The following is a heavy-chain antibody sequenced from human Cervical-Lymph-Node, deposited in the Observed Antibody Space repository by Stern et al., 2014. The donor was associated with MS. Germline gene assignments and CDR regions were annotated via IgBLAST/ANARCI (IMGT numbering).Heavy chain of an antibody. Sequence: VQLVESGGGVVQPGRSLRLSCAASGFTFSYHAMHWVRQAPGKGLAWVALISYDGSDKNDADAVKGRFTISRDNSRNTLYLQMNSLGVDDTAVYYCARGGAVTTSDYYLDYWGQGILVTVSS. D-gene: IGHD4-17*01. CDR2: ISYDGSDK. CDR3: ARGGAVTTSDYYLDY. CDR1: GFTFSYHA. J-gene: IGHJ4*02. V-gene: IGHV3-30*01.